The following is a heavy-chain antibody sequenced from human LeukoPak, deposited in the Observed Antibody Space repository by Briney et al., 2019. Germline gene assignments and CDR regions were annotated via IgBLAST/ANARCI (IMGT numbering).Heavy chain of an antibody. CDR2: IFYTGTT. V-gene: IGHV4-39*07. Sequence: SETLSLTCTVSGGSISISGYYWAWIRQPPGKGPEWIGSIFYTGTTYYNPSLRSRVTISVDKSKNQFSLKLSSVTAADTAVYYCASRATYYYDSSGPGDEYFQHWGQGTLVTVSS. D-gene: IGHD3-22*01. CDR3: ASRATYYYDSSGPGDEYFQH. J-gene: IGHJ1*01. CDR1: GGSISISGYY.